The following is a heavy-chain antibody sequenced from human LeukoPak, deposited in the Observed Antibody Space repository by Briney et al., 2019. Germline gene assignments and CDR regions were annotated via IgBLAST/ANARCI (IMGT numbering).Heavy chain of an antibody. CDR3: ARDEIPSGT. D-gene: IGHD6-25*01. Sequence: GGTLRLSCAASGFTFSSYGMSWVRQAPGKGLEWVSAISGSGGRTYYADSVKGRFTISRDNSRSTVDLQMNSLRVEHTGIYYCARDEIPSGTWGQGTMVIVSS. J-gene: IGHJ3*01. CDR2: ISGSGGRT. V-gene: IGHV3-23*01. CDR1: GFTFSSYG.